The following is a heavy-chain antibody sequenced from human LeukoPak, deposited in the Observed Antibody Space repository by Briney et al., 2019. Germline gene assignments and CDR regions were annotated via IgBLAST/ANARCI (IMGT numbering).Heavy chain of an antibody. CDR1: GGSISSGSYY. V-gene: IGHV4-61*02. J-gene: IGHJ5*02. CDR2: VYTTGRS. Sequence: PSETLSLTCTVSGGSISSGSYYWSWIRQPAGKGLEWIGIVYTTGRSIYNRSLRSRSTISVDKSQSQLSLKLNSVTAADTAVYYCARHPSGRMWLQQGGWFDPWGQGTLVTVSS. CDR3: ARHPSGRMWLQQGGWFDP. D-gene: IGHD5-24*01.